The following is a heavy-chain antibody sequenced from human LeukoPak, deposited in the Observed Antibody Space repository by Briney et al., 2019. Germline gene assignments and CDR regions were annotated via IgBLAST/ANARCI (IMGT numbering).Heavy chain of an antibody. CDR3: ARFVGACSGGSCCSDY. CDR1: GYSFTSYW. CDR2: IYPGDSDT. V-gene: IGHV5-51*01. J-gene: IGHJ4*02. D-gene: IGHD2-15*01. Sequence: HGESLKISCKGSGYSFTSYWIGWVRQMPGKGLEWMGIIYPGDSDTRYSPSFQGQVTISADKSISTAYPQWSSLKASDTAMYYCARFVGACSGGSCCSDYWGQGTLVTVSS.